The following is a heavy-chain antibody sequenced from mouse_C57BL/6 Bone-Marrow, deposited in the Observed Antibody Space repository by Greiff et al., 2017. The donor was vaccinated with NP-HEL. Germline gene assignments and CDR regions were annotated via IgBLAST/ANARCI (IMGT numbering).Heavy chain of an antibody. CDR2: ISNGGGST. CDR1: GFTFSDYY. CDR3: ARQAYYSNYWYFDV. Sequence: EVHLVESGGGLVQPGGSLKLSCAASGFTFSDYYMYWVRQTPEKRLEWVAYISNGGGSTYYPDTVKGRFTISRDYAKNTLYLQMSRLKSEDTAMYYCARQAYYSNYWYFDVWGTGTTVTVSS. D-gene: IGHD2-5*01. V-gene: IGHV5-12*01. J-gene: IGHJ1*03.